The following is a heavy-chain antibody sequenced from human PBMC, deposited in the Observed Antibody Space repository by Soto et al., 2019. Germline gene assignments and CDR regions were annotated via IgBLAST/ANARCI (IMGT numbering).Heavy chain of an antibody. Sequence: LSLTCAVYGGSFSGYYWSWIPQPPGKGLEWVSYISSSSSTIYYADSVKGRFTISRDNAKNSLYLQMNSLRDEDTAAYYCARLDVDTDFDYWGQGTLVTVSS. CDR3: ARLDVDTDFDY. J-gene: IGHJ4*02. V-gene: IGHV3-11*04. CDR2: ISSSSSTI. D-gene: IGHD5-18*01. CDR1: GGSFSGYY.